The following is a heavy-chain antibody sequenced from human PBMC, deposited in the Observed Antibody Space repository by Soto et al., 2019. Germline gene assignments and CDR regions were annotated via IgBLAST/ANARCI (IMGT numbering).Heavy chain of an antibody. Sequence: GGSLRLSCAASGFTFSSYAMSWVRQAPGKGLEWVSAISGSGGSTYYADSVKGRFTISRDNSKNTLYLQMNSLRAEDTAVYYCAILLRLRDPNYMDVWGKGTTVTVSS. CDR1: GFTFSSYA. CDR2: ISGSGGST. D-gene: IGHD5-12*01. J-gene: IGHJ6*03. V-gene: IGHV3-23*01. CDR3: AILLRLRDPNYMDV.